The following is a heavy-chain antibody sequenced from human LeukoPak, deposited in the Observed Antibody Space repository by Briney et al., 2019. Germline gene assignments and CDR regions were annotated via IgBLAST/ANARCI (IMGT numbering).Heavy chain of an antibody. Sequence: GGSLRLSCAASGFNIDDYYMSWIRQAPGKGLEWVSHISLSGGTIHYADSVRGRFTVSRDNAKNSLYLQMNSLRAEDTAVYYCARGGSVAAADYWYFDLWGRGTLVTVSS. V-gene: IGHV3-11*04. CDR1: GFNIDDYY. CDR2: ISLSGGTI. CDR3: ARGGSVAAADYWYFDL. D-gene: IGHD6-13*01. J-gene: IGHJ2*01.